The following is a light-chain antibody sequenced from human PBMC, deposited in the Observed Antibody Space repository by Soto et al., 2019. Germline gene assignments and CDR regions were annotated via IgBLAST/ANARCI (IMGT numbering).Light chain of an antibody. Sequence: EIVLTQSPGTLSLSPGERATLSCRASQSVISTYLAWYQQKPGQAPRLLIYGASNRATVITDMFTGSGSGTDFTLTSSRLEPEDFAVYYCQQYGSSPLTFGGGTKVEIK. CDR1: QSVISTY. CDR2: GAS. CDR3: QQYGSSPLT. J-gene: IGKJ4*01. V-gene: IGKV3-20*01.